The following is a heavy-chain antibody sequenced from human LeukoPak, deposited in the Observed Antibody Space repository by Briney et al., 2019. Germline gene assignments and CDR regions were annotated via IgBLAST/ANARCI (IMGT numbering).Heavy chain of an antibody. Sequence: PSETLSLTCTASGGSIRSGSYYWSWIRQAAGKGLKWIGRIYTSGSTNYNPSLKNRVTISVDTSKNQCSLKLSSVTAADTAVYYCASSTGSFHYWGQGTLVTVSS. CDR3: ASSTGSFHY. CDR1: GGSIRSGSYY. V-gene: IGHV4-61*02. CDR2: IYTSGST. D-gene: IGHD4-17*01. J-gene: IGHJ4*02.